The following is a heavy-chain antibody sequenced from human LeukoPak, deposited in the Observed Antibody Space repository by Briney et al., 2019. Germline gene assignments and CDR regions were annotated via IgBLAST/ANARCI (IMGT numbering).Heavy chain of an antibody. Sequence: GGSLRLSCAASGFTFSSYGAHRVRQAPGKGLEWVAFIRDNGNNKYYADSVKGRFTISRDNSKNTLYLQMNSLRVEDTAVYFCANGVPVTTLYLLHWGQGTLVTVSS. CDR3: ANGVPVTTLYLLH. CDR2: IRDNGNNK. J-gene: IGHJ1*01. V-gene: IGHV3-30*02. D-gene: IGHD4-17*01. CDR1: GFTFSSYG.